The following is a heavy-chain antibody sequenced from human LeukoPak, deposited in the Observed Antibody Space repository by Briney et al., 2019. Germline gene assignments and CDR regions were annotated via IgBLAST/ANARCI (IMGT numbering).Heavy chain of an antibody. V-gene: IGHV4-34*01. CDR1: GGSFGGYY. CDR2: INYSGTT. D-gene: IGHD2-21*02. CDR3: ARRSEGTAWNFDY. Sequence: SQTLSLTCAVNGGSFGGYYWGCVRQSPEEGLVWIGEINYSGTTLYHPALETRVSMSMDLTRKWFSLELTSETAADTAVYYCARRSEGTAWNFDYWAQGSLVTVSS. J-gene: IGHJ4*02.